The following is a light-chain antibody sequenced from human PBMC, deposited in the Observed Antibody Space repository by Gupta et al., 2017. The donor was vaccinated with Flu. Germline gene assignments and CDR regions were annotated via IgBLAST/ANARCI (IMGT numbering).Light chain of an antibody. CDR2: MNS. V-gene: IGLV1-40*01. CDR1: SSNIGAGYD. Sequence: VTISCTGSSSNIGAGYDGHWHHQLQGTAPKLLIDMNSSRPSGVPDRFAGFKAGTSAYRATPGLQAEEEADDDCHYYDSSLSGWVFGGGTKLTVL. CDR3: HYYDSSLSGWV. J-gene: IGLJ2*01.